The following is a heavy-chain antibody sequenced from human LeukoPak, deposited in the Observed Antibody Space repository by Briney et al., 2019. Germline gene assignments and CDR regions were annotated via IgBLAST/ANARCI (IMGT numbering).Heavy chain of an antibody. V-gene: IGHV3-30*18. J-gene: IGHJ4*02. CDR1: GFTFSSYG. D-gene: IGHD6-13*01. CDR3: AKGSSSWSFDY. CDR2: ISYDGSNK. Sequence: PGGSLRLSCAASGFTFSSYGMHWVRQAPGKGLEWVAVISYDGSNKYYADSVKGRFTISRDNSKNTLYLQMNSPRAEDTAVYYCAKGSSSWSFDYWGQGTLVTVSS.